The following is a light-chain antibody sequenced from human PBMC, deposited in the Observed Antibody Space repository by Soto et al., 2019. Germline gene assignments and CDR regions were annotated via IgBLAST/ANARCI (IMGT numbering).Light chain of an antibody. CDR1: TSDVGRYDY. CDR3: SSYRNGGTLI. CDR2: EVT. V-gene: IGLV2-14*01. Sequence: QSALTQPASVSGSPGQSITISCTGTTSDVGRYDYVSWYQQHPGKAPNLVIFEVTRRPSESSNRFSGSKSGNTASLTISGLQAEDEADYYCSSYRNGGTLIFGGGTQLTVL. J-gene: IGLJ2*01.